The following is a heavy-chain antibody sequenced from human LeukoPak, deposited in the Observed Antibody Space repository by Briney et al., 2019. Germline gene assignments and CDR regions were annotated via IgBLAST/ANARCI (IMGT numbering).Heavy chain of an antibody. CDR2: IYYSGST. J-gene: IGHJ4*02. Sequence: SETLSLTCTVSGGSISSYYWSWIRQPPGKGLEWIGYIYYSGSTNYNPSLKSRVTISVDTSKNQFSLKLSSVTAADTAVYYCARGRRGYYDSSGYYYFDYWGQGTLVTVSS. CDR1: GGSISSYY. V-gene: IGHV4-59*12. CDR3: ARGRRGYYDSSGYYYFDY. D-gene: IGHD3-22*01.